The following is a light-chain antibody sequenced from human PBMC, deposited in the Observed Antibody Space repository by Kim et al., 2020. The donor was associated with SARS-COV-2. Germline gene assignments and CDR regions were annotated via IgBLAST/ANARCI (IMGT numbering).Light chain of an antibody. V-gene: IGKV1-13*02. Sequence: IQLTQVPLSLSAFVGDRVTITCRAGQGIDNALAWYQQKPGKPPRLLIFDASSLQSGVPSRFSGSGSGTDFTLTISSLQPEDFASYYCQQFRSFPRTFGQGTKLEI. CDR2: DAS. CDR1: QGIDNA. J-gene: IGKJ2*01. CDR3: QQFRSFPRT.